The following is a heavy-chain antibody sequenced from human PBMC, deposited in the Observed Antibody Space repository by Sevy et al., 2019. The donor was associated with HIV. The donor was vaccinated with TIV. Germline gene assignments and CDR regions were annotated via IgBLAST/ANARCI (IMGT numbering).Heavy chain of an antibody. Sequence: GGSLRLSCSASGFTFNTYTMNWVRQAPGKGLEWVSSISSSSNYIYYADSLKGRFTISRDNARNTLYLQMNSLRAEDTAVYYCAKDRRYGDIGLFDYWGQGTLVTVSS. CDR1: GFTFNTYT. V-gene: IGHV3-21*04. D-gene: IGHD4-17*01. CDR2: ISSSSNYI. J-gene: IGHJ4*02. CDR3: AKDRRYGDIGLFDY.